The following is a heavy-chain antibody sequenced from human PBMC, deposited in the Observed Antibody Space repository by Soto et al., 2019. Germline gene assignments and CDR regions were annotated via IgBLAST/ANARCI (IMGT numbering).Heavy chain of an antibody. D-gene: IGHD3-10*01. CDR1: GFTLSNHD. Sequence: GGSLRLSCAASGFTLSNHDMYWVRQATGKSLEWVSAIGIGGDTYYPASVKGRFTISRQNAKNSLYLQMNNLRAGDTAVYYCARGPGSPRYYNGMDVWGQGTTVTVSS. V-gene: IGHV3-13*01. CDR3: ARGPGSPRYYNGMDV. J-gene: IGHJ6*02. CDR2: IGIGGDT.